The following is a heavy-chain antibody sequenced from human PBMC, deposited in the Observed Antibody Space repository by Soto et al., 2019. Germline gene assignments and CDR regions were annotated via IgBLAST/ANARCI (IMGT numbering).Heavy chain of an antibody. CDR1: GGSISSSSYY. CDR2: IYYSGST. J-gene: IGHJ4*02. Sequence: KPSETLSLTCTVSGGSISSSSYYWGWIRQPPGKGLEWIGSIYYSGSTYYNPSLKSRVTISVDTSKNQFSLKLSSVTAADTAVYYCARSGYSSGWYDYWGQGTLVTVSS. CDR3: ARSGYSSGWYDY. V-gene: IGHV4-39*01. D-gene: IGHD6-19*01.